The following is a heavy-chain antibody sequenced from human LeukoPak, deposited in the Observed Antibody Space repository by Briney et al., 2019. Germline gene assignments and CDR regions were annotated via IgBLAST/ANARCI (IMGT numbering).Heavy chain of an antibody. J-gene: IGHJ4*02. V-gene: IGHV4-39*01. CDR2: IYYSAST. D-gene: IGHD1-26*01. CDR1: GGSISSSSYY. Sequence: SETLSLTCTVSGGSISSSSYYWGWIRQPPGKGLEWIGSIYYSASTNYNPSLKSRVTISVDTSKNQFSLKLSSVTAADTAVYYCARLGVGATKYFDYWGQGTLVTVSS. CDR3: ARLGVGATKYFDY.